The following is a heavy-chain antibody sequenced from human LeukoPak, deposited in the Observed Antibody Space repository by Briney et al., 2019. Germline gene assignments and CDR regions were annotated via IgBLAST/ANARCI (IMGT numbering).Heavy chain of an antibody. Sequence: GGSLRLSCAASGFTFSDYYMSWIRQAPGKGLEWVSYISSSGSTIYYADSVKGRFTISRDNAKNSLYLQMNSLRAEDTAVYYCARDRRDGYIGPPTRNDYWGQGTLVTVSS. D-gene: IGHD5-24*01. J-gene: IGHJ4*02. CDR2: ISSSGSTI. CDR1: GFTFSDYY. V-gene: IGHV3-11*01. CDR3: ARDRRDGYIGPPTRNDY.